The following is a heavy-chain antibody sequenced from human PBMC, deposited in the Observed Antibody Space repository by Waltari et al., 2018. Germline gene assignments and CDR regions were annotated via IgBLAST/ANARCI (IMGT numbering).Heavy chain of an antibody. J-gene: IGHJ6*02. CDR3: ARDQVKFPEYGMDV. Sequence: QVQLVQSGAEVKKPGSSVKVSCKASGGTFSSYAISWVRQAPGQGLEWMGRIIPILGIANSAQKVQGRVTITADKSTSTAYMELSSLRSEDTAVYYCARDQVKFPEYGMDVWGQGTTVTVSS. CDR1: GGTFSSYA. V-gene: IGHV1-69*09. CDR2: IIPILGIA.